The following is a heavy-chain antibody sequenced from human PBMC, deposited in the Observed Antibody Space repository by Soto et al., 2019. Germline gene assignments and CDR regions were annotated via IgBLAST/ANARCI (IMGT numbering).Heavy chain of an antibody. CDR3: AKDSGWLHYY. CDR1: GFTFSSSG. D-gene: IGHD5-12*01. J-gene: IGHJ4*02. V-gene: IGHV3-23*01. CDR2: TTDSGGST. Sequence: PGGSLRLSCAASGFTFSSSGMSWVRQAPGKGLEWVSGTTDSGGSTYYVDSVKGRFTISRDNSKNTLSLEMNSLRAEDTAVYYCAKDSGWLHYYWGQGTLVTVSS.